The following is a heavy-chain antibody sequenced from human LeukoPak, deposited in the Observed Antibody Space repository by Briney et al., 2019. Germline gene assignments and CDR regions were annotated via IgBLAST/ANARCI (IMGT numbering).Heavy chain of an antibody. CDR3: ARVGARIDY. CDR1: GFTLSDYY. D-gene: IGHD1-26*01. V-gene: IGHV3-48*01. Sequence: PGGSLRLSCAASGFTLSDYYMNWVRQAPGKGLEWVGYISPTTTITGYADSVKGRFTISRDNAKNSLYLQMNSLRAEDTAVYYCARVGARIDYWGQGTLVTVSS. CDR2: ISPTTTIT. J-gene: IGHJ4*02.